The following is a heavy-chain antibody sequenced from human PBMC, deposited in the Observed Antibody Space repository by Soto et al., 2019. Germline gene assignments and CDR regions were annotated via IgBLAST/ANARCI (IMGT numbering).Heavy chain of an antibody. D-gene: IGHD6-13*01. CDR3: ARRGYSSSWYYYYYDGMDV. CDR1: GYTFTSYD. CDR2: MNPNSGNT. Sequence: QVQLVQSGAEVKKPGASVKVSCKASGYTFTSYDINWVRQATGQGLEWMGWMNPNSGNTGYAQKFQGRVTMTRNTAISTAYMERSSLRSEDTAVYYCARRGYSSSWYYYYYDGMDVWGQCTTVTVSS. V-gene: IGHV1-8*01. J-gene: IGHJ6*02.